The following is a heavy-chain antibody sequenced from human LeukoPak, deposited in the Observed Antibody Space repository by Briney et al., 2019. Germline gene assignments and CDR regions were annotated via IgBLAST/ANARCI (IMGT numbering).Heavy chain of an antibody. CDR1: GYTFTGYY. D-gene: IGHD3-9*01. CDR3: AREYSRANYDILTGYGNWFGP. Sequence: ASVKVSCKASGYTFTGYYMHWVRQAPGQGLEWVGWINPNSGGTNYAQKFQGRVTMTRDTPISTAYMELSRLRSDDTAVYYCAREYSRANYDILTGYGNWFGPWGQGTLVTVSS. J-gene: IGHJ5*02. V-gene: IGHV1-2*02. CDR2: INPNSGGT.